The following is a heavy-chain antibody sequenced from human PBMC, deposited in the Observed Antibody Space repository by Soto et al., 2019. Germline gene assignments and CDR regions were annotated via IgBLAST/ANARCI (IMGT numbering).Heavy chain of an antibody. J-gene: IGHJ4*02. Sequence: ETLSLTCTVSGGSVSSGSYYWSWIRQPPGKGLEWIGYIYYSGSTNYNPSLKSRVTISVDTSKNQFSLKLSSVTAADTAVYYCARDEGDGYNYFFDYCAQGTLVTVSS. CDR2: IYYSGST. CDR3: ARDEGDGYNYFFDY. V-gene: IGHV4-61*01. CDR1: GGSVSSGSYY. D-gene: IGHD5-12*01.